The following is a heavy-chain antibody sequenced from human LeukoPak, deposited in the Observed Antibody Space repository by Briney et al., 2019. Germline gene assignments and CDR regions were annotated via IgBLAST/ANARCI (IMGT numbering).Heavy chain of an antibody. CDR2: IDPSDSYT. Sequence: SGESLKISCKGSGYSFTSYWVSWVRQMPGKGLEWIGRIDPSDSYTNYSPSFQGHVTIPADKSISTAYLQWSSLKASDTAMYYCARHGGSLDAFDIWGQGTMVTVSS. CDR3: ARHGGSLDAFDI. J-gene: IGHJ3*02. D-gene: IGHD1-26*01. CDR1: GYSFTSYW. V-gene: IGHV5-10-1*01.